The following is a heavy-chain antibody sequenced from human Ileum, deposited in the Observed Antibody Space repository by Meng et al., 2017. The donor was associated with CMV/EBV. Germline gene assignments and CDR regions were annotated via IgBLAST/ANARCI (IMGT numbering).Heavy chain of an antibody. CDR3: VRGVPRSVLDY. V-gene: IGHV4-34*01. J-gene: IGHJ4*02. CDR2: IDHSGTT. CDR1: GGSFGAYY. Sequence: LTCTVYGGSFGAYYWNWIRQPPGKGLEWIGEIDHSGTTNYNPSLKSRVTMSVDTSTNQFSLKMSSVTATDTAVYYCVRGVPRSVLDYWGQGALVTVSS. D-gene: IGHD6-25*01.